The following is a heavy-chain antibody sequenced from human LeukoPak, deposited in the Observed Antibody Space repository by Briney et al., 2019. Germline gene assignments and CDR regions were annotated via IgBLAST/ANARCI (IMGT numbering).Heavy chain of an antibody. CDR3: AKGADGSGNSSAFDI. CDR2: ISGSGGIT. V-gene: IGHV3-23*01. Sequence: GGSLTLFHAPSGFIFSIHAMSWASQPPGKGREWVSAISGSGGITYHAAPVKGRSSISRDHAKNTPYSQMNSLRTADTAVYYFAKGADGSGNSSAFDIWGQGTMVTVSS. J-gene: IGHJ3*02. D-gene: IGHD3-10*01. CDR1: GFIFSIHA.